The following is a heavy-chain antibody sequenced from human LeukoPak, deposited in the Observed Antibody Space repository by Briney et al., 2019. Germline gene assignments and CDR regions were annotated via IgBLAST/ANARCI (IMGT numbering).Heavy chain of an antibody. Sequence: GGSLRLSCSASGLTFSNYAMHWVRQAPGKGLEYVSAISSNGGSTYYADSVKGRFTISRDNSKNTLYLQMSSLRAEDTAVYYCLKDRSGYSSSWYGRWNWFDPWGQGTLVTVSS. V-gene: IGHV3-64D*06. J-gene: IGHJ5*02. CDR2: ISSNGGST. CDR1: GLTFSNYA. D-gene: IGHD6-13*01. CDR3: LKDRSGYSSSWYGRWNWFDP.